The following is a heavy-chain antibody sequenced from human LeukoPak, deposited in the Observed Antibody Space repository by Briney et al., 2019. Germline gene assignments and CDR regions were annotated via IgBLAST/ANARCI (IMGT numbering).Heavy chain of an antibody. Sequence: GGSLRLSCAASGFTFSSYAMSWVRQAPGKGREWVSAISGSGGSTYYADSVKGRFTISRDNSKNTLYLQMNSLRAEDTAVYYCAKGGVYYYYYMDVWGKGTTVTVSS. D-gene: IGHD2-8*01. V-gene: IGHV3-23*01. CDR3: AKGGVYYYYYMDV. J-gene: IGHJ6*03. CDR1: GFTFSSYA. CDR2: ISGSGGST.